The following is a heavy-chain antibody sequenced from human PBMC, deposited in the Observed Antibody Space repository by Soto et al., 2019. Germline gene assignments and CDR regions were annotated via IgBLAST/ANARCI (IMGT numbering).Heavy chain of an antibody. D-gene: IGHD2-15*01. J-gene: IGHJ5*02. CDR1: GGTFSSYA. CDR3: ARWWPYPHSSGFDP. V-gene: IGHV1-69*13. CDR2: IIPIFGTA. Sequence: GASVKVSCKASGGTFSSYAISWVRQAPGQGLEWMGGIIPIFGTANYAQKFQGRVTITADESTSTAYMELSSLRSEDTAVYYCARWWPYPHSSGFDPWGQGTLVTVSS.